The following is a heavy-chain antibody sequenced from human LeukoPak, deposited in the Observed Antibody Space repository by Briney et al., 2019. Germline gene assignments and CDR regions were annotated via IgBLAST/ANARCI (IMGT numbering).Heavy chain of an antibody. CDR3: AREGRELANIYYYYSYYMDV. Sequence: TLSLTCTVSGGSLSSGSYYWRWIRQPAGKALEWIGRIYTSWCTNYHPSLKSRVHISVDPCKQQLSPTLRPVTGADTDWYLCAREGRELANIYYYYSYYMDVCGKGTTVTVSS. CDR2: IYTSWCT. D-gene: IGHD1-26*01. J-gene: IGHJ6*03. CDR1: GGSLSSGSYY. V-gene: IGHV4-61*02.